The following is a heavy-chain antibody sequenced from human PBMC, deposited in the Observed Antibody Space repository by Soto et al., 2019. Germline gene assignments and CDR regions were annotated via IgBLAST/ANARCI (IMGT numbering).Heavy chain of an antibody. Sequence: QLQLQESGPGLVKPSETLSLTCTVSGGSISSSSYYWGWIRQPPGKGLEWIGSIYYSGSTYYNPSLKRRVTISVDTSKTPFSLKLSSVTAADTAVYYCASSPVYSFFDYWGQGTQVPVYS. CDR2: IYYSGST. CDR1: GGSISSSSYY. J-gene: IGHJ4*02. D-gene: IGHD2-21*01. V-gene: IGHV4-39*01. CDR3: ASSPVYSFFDY.